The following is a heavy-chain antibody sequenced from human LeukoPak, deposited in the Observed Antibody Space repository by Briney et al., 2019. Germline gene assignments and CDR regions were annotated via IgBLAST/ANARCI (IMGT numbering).Heavy chain of an antibody. CDR2: ISYDGSNK. Sequence: GRSLRLSCAASGFTFSPYAMHWVRQAPGKGLEWVTVISYDGSNKYYADSVRGRFTISRDNAKNSLHLQMNSLRAEDTAVYYCATDRDNSDWQKRFDSWGQGTLVTVSS. J-gene: IGHJ4*02. CDR3: ATDRDNSDWQKRFDS. V-gene: IGHV3-30*04. D-gene: IGHD2-21*02. CDR1: GFTFSPYA.